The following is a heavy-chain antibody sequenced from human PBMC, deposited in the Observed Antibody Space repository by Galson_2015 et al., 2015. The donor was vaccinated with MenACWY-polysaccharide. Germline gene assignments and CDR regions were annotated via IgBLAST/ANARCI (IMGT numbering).Heavy chain of an antibody. D-gene: IGHD5-24*01. CDR3: AKEFMPARDGHNLDY. Sequence: SLRLSCAASGFTFSNYGMHWFRQAPGKGLAWVSFTRYDGSNEFYADSVKGRFTISRDNSKNMLYLQMNSLRPEDTAVYYCAKEFMPARDGHNLDYWGQGTLVTVSS. J-gene: IGHJ4*02. CDR2: TRYDGSNE. CDR1: GFTFSNYG. V-gene: IGHV3-30*02.